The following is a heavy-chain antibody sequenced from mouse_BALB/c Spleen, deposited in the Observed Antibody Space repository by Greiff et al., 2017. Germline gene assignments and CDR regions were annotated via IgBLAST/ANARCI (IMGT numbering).Heavy chain of an antibody. CDR3: ARREDSNWYFDV. CDR1: GFTFSSYG. CDR2: ISSGGSYT. J-gene: IGHJ1*01. Sequence: EVMLVESGGDLVKPGGSLKLSCAASGFTFSSYGMSWVRQTPDKRLEWVATISSGGSYTYYPDSVKGRFTISRDNAKNTLYLQMSSLKSEDTAMYYCARREDSNWYFDVWGAGTTVTVSS. V-gene: IGHV5-6*01.